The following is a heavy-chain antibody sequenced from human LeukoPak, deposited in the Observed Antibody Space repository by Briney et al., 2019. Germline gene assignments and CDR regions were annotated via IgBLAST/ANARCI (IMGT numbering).Heavy chain of an antibody. Sequence: GGSLRLSCEASGFSFSSSWMHWVRQAPGKGLVWVSRINKDGRTINYADSVKGRFTISRDNAKNSLYLQMNSLRVDDTAIYYCARDRPHSGYDFDYWGQGTLVTVSS. V-gene: IGHV3-74*01. CDR1: GFSFSSSW. CDR2: INKDGRTI. J-gene: IGHJ4*02. CDR3: ARDRPHSGYDFDY. D-gene: IGHD5-12*01.